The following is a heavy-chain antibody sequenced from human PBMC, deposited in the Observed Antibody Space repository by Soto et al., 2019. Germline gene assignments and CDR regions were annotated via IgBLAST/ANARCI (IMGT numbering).Heavy chain of an antibody. J-gene: IGHJ5*02. Sequence: PSETLSLTCAVSGGSISSSNWWSWVRQPPGKGLEWIGEIYHSGSTNYNPSLKSRVTISVDKSKNQFSLKLSSVTAADPAVYYCARNYYYDSSGYLSSPGVFDPWGQGTLVTVSS. CDR3: ARNYYYDSSGYLSSPGVFDP. V-gene: IGHV4-4*02. D-gene: IGHD3-22*01. CDR1: GGSISSSNW. CDR2: IYHSGST.